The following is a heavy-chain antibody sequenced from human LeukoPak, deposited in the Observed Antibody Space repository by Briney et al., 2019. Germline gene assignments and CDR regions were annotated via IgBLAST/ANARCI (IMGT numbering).Heavy chain of an antibody. D-gene: IGHD2-2*01. V-gene: IGHV3-30*02. Sequence: GGSLRLSCVASGFIFSSYGMHWVRQAPGKGLEWVAFVRYDRTTKNYADSVKGRFTISRDNSKNTLNLQMNTLRPEDTAIYYCAKDGRLYHRGHFDSWGQGTLVTVSS. CDR1: GFIFSSYG. CDR2: VRYDRTTK. J-gene: IGHJ4*02. CDR3: AKDGRLYHRGHFDS.